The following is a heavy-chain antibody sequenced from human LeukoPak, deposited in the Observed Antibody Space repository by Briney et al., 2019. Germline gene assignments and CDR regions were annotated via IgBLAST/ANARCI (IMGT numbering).Heavy chain of an antibody. CDR2: INPDGSNT. J-gene: IGHJ4*02. CDR1: GFTFSNYW. Sequence: GGSLRLSCAASGFTFSNYWMHWVRQDPGKGLVWVSYINPDGSNTNYADSVKGRFTISRDNAKNALYLQMNSLRAEDTAVYYCARGLDNYGSGSSDWGQGTLVTVSS. CDR3: ARGLDNYGSGSSD. D-gene: IGHD3-10*01. V-gene: IGHV3-74*01.